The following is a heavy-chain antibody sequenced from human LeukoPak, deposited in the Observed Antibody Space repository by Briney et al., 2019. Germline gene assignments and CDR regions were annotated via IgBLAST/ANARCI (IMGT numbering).Heavy chain of an antibody. Sequence: KPSETLSLTCTVSGGSISSYYWSWIRQPPGKGLEWIGYIYYSGSTNYNPPLNSRVTISVDMSKNQFSLKLSSVTAADTAVYYCARGGYYDFWSGSFGWFDPWGQGTLVTVSS. CDR2: IYYSGST. D-gene: IGHD3-3*01. J-gene: IGHJ5*02. CDR3: ARGGYYDFWSGSFGWFDP. V-gene: IGHV4-59*01. CDR1: GGSISSYY.